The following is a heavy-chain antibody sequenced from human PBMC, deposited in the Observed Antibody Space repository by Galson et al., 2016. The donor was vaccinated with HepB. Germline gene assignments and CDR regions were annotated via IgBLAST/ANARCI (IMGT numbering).Heavy chain of an antibody. Sequence: SETLSLTCTVSGVSISSTSYYWGWIRQPPGKGLQWIGSIYSSGSTYYNPSLKSRVTISADTSKRQFSLKLDSVTAADTAVYYCARQGSGYYVTPQPPDDWGQGTQVTVSS. J-gene: IGHJ4*02. V-gene: IGHV4-39*01. CDR3: ARQGSGYYVTPQPPDD. CDR2: IYSSGST. D-gene: IGHD3-22*01. CDR1: GVSISSTSYY.